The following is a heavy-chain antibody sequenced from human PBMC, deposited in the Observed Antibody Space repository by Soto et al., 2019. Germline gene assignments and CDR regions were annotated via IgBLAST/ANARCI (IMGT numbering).Heavy chain of an antibody. Sequence: QVTVKESGHVLVKPTETLTLTCTVSGFSLSNAGLGVSWIRQPPGKALEWLAHIFSNDEKSYSTSLKSRLTISKDTSKSQVVLTMTNMDPVDTATYYCASTYSTSWYWFDPWGQGTLVTVSS. CDR2: IFSNDEK. CDR3: ASTYSTSWYWFDP. J-gene: IGHJ5*02. D-gene: IGHD6-13*01. V-gene: IGHV2-26*04. CDR1: GFSLSNAGLG.